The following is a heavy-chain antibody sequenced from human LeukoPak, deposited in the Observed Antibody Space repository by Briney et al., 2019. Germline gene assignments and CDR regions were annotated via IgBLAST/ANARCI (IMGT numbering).Heavy chain of an antibody. Sequence: GGSLRLSCAASGFTFSSYSMSWVRQAPGKGLEWVSSISSSSSYIYYADSVKGRFTISRDNAKNTLYLQMNSLRAEDTAVYYCARVSPYCSGSFDYWGQRTPVTVSS. D-gene: IGHD6-19*01. CDR3: ARVSPYCSGSFDY. CDR1: GFTFSSYS. V-gene: IGHV3-21*01. J-gene: IGHJ4*02. CDR2: ISSSSSYI.